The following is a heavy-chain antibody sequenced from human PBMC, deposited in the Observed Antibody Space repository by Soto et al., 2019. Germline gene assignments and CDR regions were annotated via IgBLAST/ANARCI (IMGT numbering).Heavy chain of an antibody. Sequence: GGSLRLSCAASGFTFSSYAMHWVRQAPGKGLEWVAVISYDGSNKYYADSVKGRFTISRDNSKNTLYLQMNSLRAEDTAVYYCARTLLDCTNGVCYTEDYYYYGMDVWGQGTTVTVSS. CDR1: GFTFSSYA. D-gene: IGHD2-8*01. J-gene: IGHJ6*02. CDR3: ARTLLDCTNGVCYTEDYYYYGMDV. V-gene: IGHV3-30-3*01. CDR2: ISYDGSNK.